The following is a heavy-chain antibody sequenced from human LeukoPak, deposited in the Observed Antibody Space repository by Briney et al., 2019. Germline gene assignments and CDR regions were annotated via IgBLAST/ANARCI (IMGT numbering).Heavy chain of an antibody. CDR3: ARGYASSSGWDYYGMDV. CDR2: IYYSGST. V-gene: IGHV4-61*01. CDR1: GGSFSRGSYY. J-gene: IGHJ6*02. D-gene: IGHD6-19*01. Sequence: SETLSLTCTVSGGSFSRGSYYWSWLRQPPGKGLEWIGYIYYSGSTNYNPSLKSRVTISVDTSKNQFSLKLSSVTAADTAVYSCARGYASSSGWDYYGMDVWGQGTTVTVSS.